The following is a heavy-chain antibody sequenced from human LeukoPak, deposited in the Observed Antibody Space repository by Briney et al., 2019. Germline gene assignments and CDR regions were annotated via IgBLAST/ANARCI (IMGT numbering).Heavy chain of an antibody. D-gene: IGHD2-2*01. CDR1: GGSISSYY. Sequence: SETLSLTCTVSGGSISSYYWSWIPQPPGKGLEWIGYIYYSGSTNYNPSLKSRVTISVDTSKNQFSLKLSSVTAADTAVYYCARVSCSSTSCHYYFDYWGQGTLVTVSS. V-gene: IGHV4-59*01. CDR3: ARVSCSSTSCHYYFDY. J-gene: IGHJ4*02. CDR2: IYYSGST.